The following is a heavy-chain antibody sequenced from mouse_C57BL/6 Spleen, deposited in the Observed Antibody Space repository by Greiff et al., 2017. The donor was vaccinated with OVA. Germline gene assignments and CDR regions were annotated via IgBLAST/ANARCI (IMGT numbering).Heavy chain of an antibody. CDR1: GYTFTSYW. CDR3: TITTVVGYWYFDV. J-gene: IGHJ1*03. Sequence: EVQLQQSGTVLARPGASVKMSCKTSGYTFTSYWMHWVKQRPGQGLEWIGAIYPGNSDTSYNQKFKGKAKLTAVTSASTAYMELSSLTNEDSAVYYCTITTVVGYWYFDVWGTGTTVTVSS. V-gene: IGHV1-5*01. D-gene: IGHD1-1*01. CDR2: IYPGNSDT.